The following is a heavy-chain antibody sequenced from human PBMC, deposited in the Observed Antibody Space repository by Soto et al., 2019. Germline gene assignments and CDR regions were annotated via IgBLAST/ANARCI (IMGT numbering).Heavy chain of an antibody. CDR1: GFTFSSYE. Sequence: GGSLRLSCAAFGFTFSSYEMNWVRQAPGKGLEWVSYISSSGSTIYYADSVKGRFTISRDNAKNSLYLQMNSLRAEDTAVYYCARGSPRGSYFDYWGQGTLVTVSS. D-gene: IGHD3-10*01. J-gene: IGHJ4*02. CDR2: ISSSGSTI. CDR3: ARGSPRGSYFDY. V-gene: IGHV3-48*03.